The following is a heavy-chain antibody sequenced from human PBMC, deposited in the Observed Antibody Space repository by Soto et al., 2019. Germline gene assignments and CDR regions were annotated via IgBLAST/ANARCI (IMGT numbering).Heavy chain of an antibody. D-gene: IGHD1-20*01. J-gene: IGHJ4*02. CDR1: GYTFTSYD. V-gene: IGHV1-8*01. CDR2: MNLHSGNT. CDR3: ARGIN. Sequence: QVRLEQSGADVKKPGASVKVSCKASGYTFTSYDINWVRQTTGQGLEWMGWMNLHSGNTGYAQKFQGRLTLTRNTSISTAYLDLSSLRTEDTAIYYCARGINWGQGTLVTVSS.